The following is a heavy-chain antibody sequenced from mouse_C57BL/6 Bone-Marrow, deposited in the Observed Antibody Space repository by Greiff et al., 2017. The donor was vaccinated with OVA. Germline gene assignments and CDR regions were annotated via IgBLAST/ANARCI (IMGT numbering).Heavy chain of an antibody. CDR3: ARYSGYSYYFDY. CDR1: GYTFTSYG. V-gene: IGHV1-81*01. J-gene: IGHJ2*01. CDR2: IYPRSGNT. Sequence: VQLQQPGAELARPGASVKLSCKASGYTFTSYGISWVKQRTGQGLEWIGEIYPRSGNTYYNEKFKGKATLTADKSSSTAYMELRSLTSEDSAVYFCARYSGYSYYFDYWGQGTTLTVSS. D-gene: IGHD2-3*01.